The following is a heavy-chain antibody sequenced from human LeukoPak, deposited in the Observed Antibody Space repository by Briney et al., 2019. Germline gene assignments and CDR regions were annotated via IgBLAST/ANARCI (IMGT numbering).Heavy chain of an antibody. CDR3: ARDRRYDFWSGHDLNWFDP. Sequence: PSETPSLTCTVSGGSISSYYWSWIRQPAGKGLEWIGRIYTSGSTNYNPSLKSRVTISVDTSKNQFSLKLSSVTAADTAVYYCARDRRYDFWSGHDLNWFDPWGQGTLVTVSS. V-gene: IGHV4-4*07. J-gene: IGHJ5*02. CDR1: GGSISSYY. D-gene: IGHD3-3*01. CDR2: IYTSGST.